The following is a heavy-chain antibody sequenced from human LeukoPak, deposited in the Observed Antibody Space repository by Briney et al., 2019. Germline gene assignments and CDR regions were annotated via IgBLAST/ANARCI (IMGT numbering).Heavy chain of an antibody. Sequence: GGSLRLSCAASGFTFRSHWMHWVRQAPGQGLVWVSRINPAGSSTNYADSVKGRFTISRDNAMNTLYLHLNSLRAEDTAVYYCARGVRGSYGTDFWGQGTLVTVSS. V-gene: IGHV3-74*01. CDR2: INPAGSST. CDR3: ARGVRGSYGTDF. J-gene: IGHJ4*02. CDR1: GFTFRSHW. D-gene: IGHD1-26*01.